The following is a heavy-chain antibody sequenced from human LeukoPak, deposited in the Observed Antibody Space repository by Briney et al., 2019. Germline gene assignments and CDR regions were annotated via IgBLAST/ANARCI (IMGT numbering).Heavy chain of an antibody. J-gene: IGHJ5*02. D-gene: IGHD2-15*01. Sequence: PGGSLRLSCAASGFAFSSYAMHWVRQAPGRGLEWVAVISYDGSNKYYADSVKGRFTISRDNSKNTLYLQMNSLRAEDTAVYYCARDVTASVVVSLAGFDPWGQGNLVTVSS. CDR3: ARDVTASVVVSLAGFDP. CDR2: ISYDGSNK. CDR1: GFAFSSYA. V-gene: IGHV3-30*04.